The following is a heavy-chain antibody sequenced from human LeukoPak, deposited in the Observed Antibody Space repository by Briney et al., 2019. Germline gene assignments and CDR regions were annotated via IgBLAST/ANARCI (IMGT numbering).Heavy chain of an antibody. Sequence: GGSLRLSCAASGFTFSSYWMSWVRQAPGKGLEWVANIKQDGSEKYYVDSVKGRFTISRDNAKNSLYLQMNSLGAEDTAVYYCARDYGGSSGWFDPWGQGTLVTVSS. CDR2: IKQDGSEK. CDR3: ARDYGGSSGWFDP. J-gene: IGHJ5*02. V-gene: IGHV3-7*01. D-gene: IGHD4-23*01. CDR1: GFTFSSYW.